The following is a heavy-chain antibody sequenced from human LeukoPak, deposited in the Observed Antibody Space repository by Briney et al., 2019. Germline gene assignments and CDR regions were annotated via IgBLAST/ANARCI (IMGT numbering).Heavy chain of an antibody. J-gene: IGHJ5*02. CDR3: ARDEYYDYVWGSVNWFDP. Sequence: PGGSLRLSCAASGFTFSSYAMHWVRQAPGKGLEWVAVIVYDGSKKYYADSVKGRLTISRDNSKNTLYLQMNSLRVEDTAVYYCARDEYYDYVWGSVNWFDPWGQGTLVTVSS. CDR1: GFTFSSYA. D-gene: IGHD3-16*01. V-gene: IGHV3-30-3*01. CDR2: IVYDGSKK.